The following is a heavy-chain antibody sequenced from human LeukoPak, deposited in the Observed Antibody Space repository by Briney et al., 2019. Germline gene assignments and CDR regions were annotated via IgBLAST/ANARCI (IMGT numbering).Heavy chain of an antibody. CDR3: ARDLHYYLAMDV. V-gene: IGHV3-23*01. CDR2: IGSDNKP. CDR1: GFTFSAYA. D-gene: IGHD2/OR15-2a*01. J-gene: IGHJ6*02. Sequence: GGSLRLSCEASGFTFSAYAMTWVRQAPGKGREWVSSIGSDNKPHYSESVKGRFAISRDNSKSMLFLQLHSLRAEDTALYYCARDLHYYLAMDVWGQGTTVTVSS.